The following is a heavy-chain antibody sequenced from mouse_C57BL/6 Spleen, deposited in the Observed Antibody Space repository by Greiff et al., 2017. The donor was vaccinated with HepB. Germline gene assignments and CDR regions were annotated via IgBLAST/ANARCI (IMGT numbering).Heavy chain of an antibody. J-gene: IGHJ4*01. D-gene: IGHD3-2*02. CDR1: GFTFSSYA. CDR2: ISSGGDYI. Sequence: EVKVVESGEGLVKPGGSLKLSCAASGFTFSSYAMSWVRQTPEKRLEWVAYISSGGDYIYYADTVKGRFTISRDNARNTLYLQMSSLKSEDTAMYYCTRVRDSSGYGAMDYWGQGTSVTVSS. CDR3: TRVRDSSGYGAMDY. V-gene: IGHV5-9-1*02.